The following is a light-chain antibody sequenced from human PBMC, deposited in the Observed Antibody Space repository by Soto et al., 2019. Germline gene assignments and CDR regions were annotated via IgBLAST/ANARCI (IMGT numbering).Light chain of an antibody. J-gene: IGKJ3*01. CDR1: QDISNY. Sequence: DIQMTQSPCSLSASVGERVTITCQASQDISNYLNWYQQKPGKAPKLLIYDASNLEVGIPIRFTGSGSGTDFTFTITSLQPEDIATYYCQQYNNLPFTFGPGTKVDIK. CDR3: QQYNNLPFT. CDR2: DAS. V-gene: IGKV1-33*01.